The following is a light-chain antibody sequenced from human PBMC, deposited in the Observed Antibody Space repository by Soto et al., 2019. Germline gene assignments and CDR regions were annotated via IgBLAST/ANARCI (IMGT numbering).Light chain of an antibody. CDR2: EVS. Sequence: QSALTQPPSASGSPGQSVTISCTGTSSDVGGYNYVSWYQQHPGKAPKLMIYEVSKRPSGVPDRFSGSKSGNTASLTVSGLQAEDEADDYCSSYAAGNTVVFGGGTKLTVL. CDR3: SSYAAGNTVV. CDR1: SSDVGGYNY. V-gene: IGLV2-8*01. J-gene: IGLJ2*01.